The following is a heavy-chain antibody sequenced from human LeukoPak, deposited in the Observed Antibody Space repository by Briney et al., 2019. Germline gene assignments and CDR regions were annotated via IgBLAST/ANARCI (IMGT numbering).Heavy chain of an antibody. J-gene: IGHJ4*02. CDR3: ARVYYDSSGSFFDY. D-gene: IGHD3-22*01. V-gene: IGHV3-48*03. CDR2: ISTSGSPI. CDR1: GFTFGDYA. Sequence: GGSLRLSCTASGFTFGDYAMSWVRQAPGKGLEWVSYISTSGSPIYYADSVKGRFTISRDNAKNSLYLQMNSLRAEDTAVYYCARVYYDSSGSFFDYWGQGTLVTVSS.